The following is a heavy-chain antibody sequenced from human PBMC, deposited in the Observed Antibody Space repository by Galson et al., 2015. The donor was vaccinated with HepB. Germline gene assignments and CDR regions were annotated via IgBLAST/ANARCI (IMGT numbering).Heavy chain of an antibody. V-gene: IGHV1-46*03. D-gene: IGHD5-12*01. CDR3: TREVVHSGYDLTGYYFDF. CDR1: GYTFTSYY. CDR2: INPSGGST. J-gene: IGHJ4*02. Sequence: SVKVSCKASGYTFTSYYLHWVRQAPGQGLEWMGMINPSGGSTNYAQKFQGRVTMTRDTSTSTAYMELSSLRYEDTAVYYCTREVVHSGYDLTGYYFDFWGQGTLVTVSA.